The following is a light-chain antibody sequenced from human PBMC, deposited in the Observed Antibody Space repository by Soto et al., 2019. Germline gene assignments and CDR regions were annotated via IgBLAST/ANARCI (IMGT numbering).Light chain of an antibody. Sequence: QLVLTQPASVSGSPGQSITISCTGTSSDVGGYNYVSWYQQYPGKAPKLMIYDVSNRPSGVSDRFSGSKSGNTASLTISGLQAEDEADYYCSSYKSSNTYVFGTGTKVTVL. V-gene: IGLV2-14*01. CDR2: DVS. CDR1: SSDVGGYNY. CDR3: SSYKSSNTYV. J-gene: IGLJ1*01.